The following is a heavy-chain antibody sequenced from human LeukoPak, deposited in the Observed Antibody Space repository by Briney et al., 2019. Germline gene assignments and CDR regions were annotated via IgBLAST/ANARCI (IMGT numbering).Heavy chain of an antibody. J-gene: IGHJ4*02. CDR3: ARGLGYCTSTTCLLPFDY. Sequence: GGSLRLSCATSGFTLSSYSMNWGRQAPGKGLEWVSYISSGSTTIYYADSVKGRFTISRDNAKNTLYLQMNSLRAEDTAMYYCARGLGYCTSTTCLLPFDYWGQGTLVTVSS. CDR1: GFTLSSYS. D-gene: IGHD2-2*01. CDR2: ISSGSTTI. V-gene: IGHV3-48*01.